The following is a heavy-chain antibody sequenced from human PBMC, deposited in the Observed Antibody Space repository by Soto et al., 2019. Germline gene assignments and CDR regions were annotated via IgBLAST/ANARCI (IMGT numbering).Heavy chain of an antibody. J-gene: IGHJ6*02. CDR3: ARHGNSGPEDTLDV. Sequence: ESLKISCKGSGYSLTNYWIGWVRQMPGKGLEWMGIIHPGDSDTRYSPSFQGHIIISADKSISTVYLQWSSLTASDTAMYYCARHGNSGPEDTLDVWGQGTTVTVSS. V-gene: IGHV5-51*01. D-gene: IGHD6-19*01. CDR2: IHPGDSDT. CDR1: GYSLTNYW.